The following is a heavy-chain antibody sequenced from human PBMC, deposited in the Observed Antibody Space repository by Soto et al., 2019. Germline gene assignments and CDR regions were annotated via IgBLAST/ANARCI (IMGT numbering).Heavy chain of an antibody. D-gene: IGHD2-8*01. J-gene: IGHJ5*02. CDR3: ARAGVRNTNGVCYDP. CDR1: GGSLSSYY. CDR2: IYYSGST. V-gene: IGHV4-59*01. Sequence: TLSLTCTVSGGSLSSYYWSWIRQPPGKGLEWIGYIYYSGSTNYNPSLKSRVTISVDTSKNQFSLKLSSVTAADTAVYYCARAGVRNTNGVCYDPWGQGTLVTVSS.